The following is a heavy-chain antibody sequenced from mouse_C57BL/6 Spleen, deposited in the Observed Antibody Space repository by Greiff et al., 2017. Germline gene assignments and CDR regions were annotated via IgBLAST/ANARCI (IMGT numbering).Heavy chain of an antibody. CDR2: IYPSDSET. D-gene: IGHD2-3*01. CDR3: ARSYDGTAWFAY. J-gene: IGHJ3*01. Sequence: QVQLQQPGAELVRPGSSVKLSCKASGYTFTSYWMDWVKQRPGQGLEWIGNIYPSDSETHYNQKFKDKATLTVDKSSSTAYMQLSSLTSEDSAVYYCARSYDGTAWFAYWGQGTLVTVSA. CDR1: GYTFTSYW. V-gene: IGHV1-61*01.